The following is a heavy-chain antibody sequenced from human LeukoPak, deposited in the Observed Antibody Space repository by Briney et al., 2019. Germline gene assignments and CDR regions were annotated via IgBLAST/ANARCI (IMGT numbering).Heavy chain of an antibody. CDR1: GGSFTNHF. CDR3: ARDPGGTGTSDFDF. D-gene: IGHD1-7*01. V-gene: IGHV4-59*11. CDR2: ISGNGNT. Sequence: SETLSLTCTVSGGSFTNHFWNWIRQPPGKGLEWIGEISGNGNTRYNPSLSSRVTISVDTSKNQFSLRLNTVTAADTAVYYCARDPGGTGTSDFDFWGQGTLVTVSS. J-gene: IGHJ4*02.